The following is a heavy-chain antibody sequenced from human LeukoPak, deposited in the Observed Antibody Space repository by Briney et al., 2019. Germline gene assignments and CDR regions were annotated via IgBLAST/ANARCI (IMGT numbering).Heavy chain of an antibody. CDR2: IYYSGST. J-gene: IGHJ3*02. CDR3: ARHNITMIVTRGAFDI. Sequence: SETLSLTCTVSGGSISSSSYYWGWIRQPPGKGLEWIGSIYYSGSTYYNPSLKSRVTISVDTSKNQFSLKLSSVTAADTAVYYCARHNITMIVTRGAFDIWGQGTMVTVSS. D-gene: IGHD3-22*01. CDR1: GGSISSSSYY. V-gene: IGHV4-39*01.